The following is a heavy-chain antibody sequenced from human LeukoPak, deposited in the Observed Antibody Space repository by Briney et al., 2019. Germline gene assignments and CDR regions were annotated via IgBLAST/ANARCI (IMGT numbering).Heavy chain of an antibody. CDR2: IYYSGSS. Sequence: SGTLSLTCTVSVRSINSSSYYWGWIRQPPGKGLERIGSIYYSGSSYYNPYLKSLVTISVDTSKNQFSLKLSSVTAADTAVYYCARHQYYNWNYANWFDPWGQGTLVTVSS. CDR1: VRSINSSSYY. J-gene: IGHJ5*02. V-gene: IGHV4-39*01. CDR3: ARHQYYNWNYANWFDP. D-gene: IGHD1-7*01.